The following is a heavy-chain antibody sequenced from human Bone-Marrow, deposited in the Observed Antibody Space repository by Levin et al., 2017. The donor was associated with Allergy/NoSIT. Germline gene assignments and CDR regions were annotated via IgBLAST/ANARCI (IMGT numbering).Heavy chain of an antibody. CDR1: GFTVTDYY. CDR2: ISSSGASI. Sequence: GESLKISCEASGFTVTDYYMSWIRQPPGKGLEWLSHISSSGASIYYAESVKGRFTISRDSAQNSLYLELRSLRAEDTATYYCAKALRITGSTFDFFDPWGQGTQVTVSS. V-gene: IGHV3-11*01. CDR3: AKALRITGSTFDFFDP. J-gene: IGHJ5*02. D-gene: IGHD1-20*01.